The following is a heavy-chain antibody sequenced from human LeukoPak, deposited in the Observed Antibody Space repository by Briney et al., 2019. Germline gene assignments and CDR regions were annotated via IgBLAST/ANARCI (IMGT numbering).Heavy chain of an antibody. D-gene: IGHD3-10*01. CDR1: GFTFSSYS. CDR3: ARDPRYGSGSYYAAFDI. V-gene: IGHV3-21*01. Sequence: PGGSLRLSCAASGFTFSSYSMNWVRQAPGKGLEWVSSISSSSSYIYYSDSVKGRFTISRDNAESSLYLQLDSLRAEDTAIYYCARDPRYGSGSYYAAFDIWGQGTMVTVSS. J-gene: IGHJ3*02. CDR2: ISSSSSYI.